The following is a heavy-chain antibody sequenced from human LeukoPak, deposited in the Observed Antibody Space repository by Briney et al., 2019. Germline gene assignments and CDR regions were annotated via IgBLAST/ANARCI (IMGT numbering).Heavy chain of an antibody. CDR1: GGSFSGYY. CDR3: ATWEGTTGTTQGVDAFDI. V-gene: IGHV4-34*01. CDR2: INHGGST. J-gene: IGHJ3*02. D-gene: IGHD1-1*01. Sequence: SETLSLTCAVYGGSFSGYYWSWIRQPPGKGLEWIGEINHGGSTNYNPSLKSRVTISVDTSKNQFSLKLSSLTAADTAVYYCATWEGTTGTTQGVDAFDIWGQGTMVTVSS.